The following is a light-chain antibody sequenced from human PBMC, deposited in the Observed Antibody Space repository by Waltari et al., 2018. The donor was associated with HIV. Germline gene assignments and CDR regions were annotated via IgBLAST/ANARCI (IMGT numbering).Light chain of an antibody. CDR2: DVS. CDR1: SSDVGGYNY. J-gene: IGLJ3*02. Sequence: QSALTQPASVSGSPGQSITISCTGTSSDVGGYNYVSCDQRHSGKAPKLVIYDVSNRPSGVSNRSSGAKAGNTASLTISGLQAEDDADYYCSSYTSSSTRVFGGGTTVTVL. CDR3: SSYTSSSTRV. V-gene: IGLV2-14*03.